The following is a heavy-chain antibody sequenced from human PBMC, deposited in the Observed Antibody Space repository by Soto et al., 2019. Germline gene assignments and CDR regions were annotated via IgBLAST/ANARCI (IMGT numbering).Heavy chain of an antibody. CDR1: GFTFSSYS. V-gene: IGHV3-48*02. CDR3: ARDLPVTIFGVVIIPGNYYYYYMDV. D-gene: IGHD3-3*01. Sequence: GGSLRLSCAASGFTFSSYSMNWVRQAPGKGLEWVSYISSSSSTIYYADSVKGRFTISRDHAKNSLYLQMNSLRDEDTAVYYCARDLPVTIFGVVIIPGNYYYYYMDVWGKGTTVTFSS. J-gene: IGHJ6*03. CDR2: ISSSSSTI.